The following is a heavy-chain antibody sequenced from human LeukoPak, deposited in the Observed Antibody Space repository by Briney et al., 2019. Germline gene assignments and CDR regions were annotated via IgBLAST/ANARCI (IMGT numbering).Heavy chain of an antibody. V-gene: IGHV4-4*07. D-gene: IGHD3-3*01. CDR1: GGSISSYY. J-gene: IGHJ6*02. CDR2: IYSSGST. CDR3: ARHHSKFWNYGMDV. Sequence: SETLSLTCTVSGGSISSYYWSWIRQPAGKGLEWIGRIYSSGSTNYSLSLKSRVTMSLDTSKNQFSLKLRSVTAGDTAVYYCARHHSKFWNYGMDVWGQGTTVTVSS.